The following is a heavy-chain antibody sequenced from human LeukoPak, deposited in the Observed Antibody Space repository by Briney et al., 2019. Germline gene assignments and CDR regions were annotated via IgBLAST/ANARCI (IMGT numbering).Heavy chain of an antibody. D-gene: IGHD6-6*01. Sequence: SETLSLTCTVSGGSISSYYWSWIRQPPGKGLEWIGYIFYSGSTNYNPSLKSRVTISVDTSKNQFSLKLSSVTAADTAVYYCARALEYSSSWDYYYYMDVWGKGTTVTVSS. V-gene: IGHV4-59*08. J-gene: IGHJ6*03. CDR1: GGSISSYY. CDR3: ARALEYSSSWDYYYYMDV. CDR2: IFYSGST.